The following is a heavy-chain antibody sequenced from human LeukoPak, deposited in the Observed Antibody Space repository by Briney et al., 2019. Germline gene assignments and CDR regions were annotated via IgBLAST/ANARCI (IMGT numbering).Heavy chain of an antibody. CDR2: INPNSGGT. CDR1: GYTFTGYY. J-gene: IGHJ4*02. D-gene: IGHD6-6*01. Sequence: ASVKVSCKASGYTFTGYYMHWVRQAPGQGLEWMGWINPNSGGTNYAQKFQGRVTMTRDTSISTAYMELSRLRSDDTAVYYCARDIAARPLHVFDYWGQGTLVTVSS. CDR3: ARDIAARPLHVFDY. V-gene: IGHV1-2*02.